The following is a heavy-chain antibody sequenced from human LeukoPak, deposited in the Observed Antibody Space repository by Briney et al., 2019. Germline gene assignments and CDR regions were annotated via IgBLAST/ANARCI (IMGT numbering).Heavy chain of an antibody. J-gene: IGHJ4*02. CDR2: IYWDDDK. CDR3: AHTGSNWYQYYFDY. Sequence: SGPMLVNPTQTLTLTCTFSGFSLSTSGVGVGWIRQPPGKALEWLALIYWDDDKRYNPSLKSRVTITKDTSKNQVVLTMTNMDPVDTATYYCAHTGSNWYQYYFDYWGQGTLVTVSS. CDR1: GFSLSTSGVG. V-gene: IGHV2-5*02. D-gene: IGHD6-13*01.